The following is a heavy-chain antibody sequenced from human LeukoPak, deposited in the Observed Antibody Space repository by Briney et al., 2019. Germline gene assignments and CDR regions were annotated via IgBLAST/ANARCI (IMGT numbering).Heavy chain of an antibody. CDR2: INSNTGGT. V-gene: IGHV1-2*02. J-gene: IGHJ4*02. Sequence: GASVKVSCKASGDTFTGSFMHWVRQAPGQGLEWMGWINSNTGGTKFAQKFQGRVTMTRDTSISTAYMELSSLRSDDTAVYYCARADPVGYWGQGTKVTVSS. CDR1: GDTFTGSF. CDR3: ARADPVGY.